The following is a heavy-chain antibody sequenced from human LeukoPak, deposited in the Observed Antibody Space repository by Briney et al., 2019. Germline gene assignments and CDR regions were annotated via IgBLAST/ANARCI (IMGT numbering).Heavy chain of an antibody. CDR1: GGSVNNYY. J-gene: IGHJ4*02. V-gene: IGHV4-59*02. CDR3: ASVRRCSSTSCYSHFDY. CDR2: IYDSGST. Sequence: SETLSLTCTVSGGSVNNYYWSWIRQPPGKGLEWIAYIYDSGSTNYNPSLKSRVTISVDTSKNQFSLKLSSVTAADTAVYYCASVRRCSSTSCYSHFDYWGQGTLVTVSS. D-gene: IGHD2-2*01.